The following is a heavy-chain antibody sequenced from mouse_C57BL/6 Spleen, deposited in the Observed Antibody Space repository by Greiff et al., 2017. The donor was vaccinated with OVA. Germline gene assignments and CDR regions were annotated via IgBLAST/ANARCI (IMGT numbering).Heavy chain of an antibody. V-gene: IGHV5-17*01. D-gene: IGHD2-4*01. CDR1: GFTFSDYG. Sequence: EVQVVESGGGLVKPGGSLKLSCAASGFTFSDYGMHWVRQAPEKGLEWVAYISRGSSTIYYADTVKGRFTISRDNAKNTLFLQMTSLRSEDTAMYYCARRGDYDGLNAMDYWGQGTSVTVSS. CDR3: ARRGDYDGLNAMDY. CDR2: ISRGSSTI. J-gene: IGHJ4*01.